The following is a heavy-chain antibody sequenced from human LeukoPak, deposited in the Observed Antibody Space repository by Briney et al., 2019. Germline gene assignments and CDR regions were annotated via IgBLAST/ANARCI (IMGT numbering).Heavy chain of an antibody. J-gene: IGHJ4*02. V-gene: IGHV3-23*01. CDR3: AKRVPYSSSSVYFDH. CDR2: ISDDGSST. D-gene: IGHD6-6*01. Sequence: GGSLRLSCAASGFTFSTYGMNWVRQAPGKGLEWVSSISDDGSSTYFADSVKGRFTVSRDNSKNTVFLQLNSRRVEDTAIYYCAKRVPYSSSSVYFDHWGQGTLVTVSS. CDR1: GFTFSTYG.